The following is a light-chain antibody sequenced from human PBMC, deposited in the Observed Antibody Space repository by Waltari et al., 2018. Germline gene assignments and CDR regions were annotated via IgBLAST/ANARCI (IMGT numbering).Light chain of an antibody. Sequence: DIVMTQPPDSLAVSLGERATIHCSSSQSVLSSSNNKNYLAWYQQKPGQPPKLLIYWASTRESGVPDRFSGSGSGTDFTLTISSLQAEDVAVYFCQQYFSTPVTFGPGTKVDIK. CDR3: QQYFSTPVT. V-gene: IGKV4-1*01. CDR2: WAS. CDR1: QSVLSSSNNKNY. J-gene: IGKJ3*01.